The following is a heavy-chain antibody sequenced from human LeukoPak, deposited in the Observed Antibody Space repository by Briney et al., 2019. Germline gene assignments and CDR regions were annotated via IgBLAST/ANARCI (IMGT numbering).Heavy chain of an antibody. CDR3: AKIEGSGSYYNTRWHAGSIDY. CDR1: GFTFSAYA. CDR2: ISGSGGRT. J-gene: IGHJ4*02. D-gene: IGHD3-10*01. Sequence: GGSLRLSCAASGFTFSAYAMSWVRQAPGKGLEWVSAISGSGGRTYYADSVKGRFTISRDNSKNTLYLQMNSLRAEDTAVYYCAKIEGSGSYYNTRWHAGSIDYWGQGTLVTVSS. V-gene: IGHV3-23*01.